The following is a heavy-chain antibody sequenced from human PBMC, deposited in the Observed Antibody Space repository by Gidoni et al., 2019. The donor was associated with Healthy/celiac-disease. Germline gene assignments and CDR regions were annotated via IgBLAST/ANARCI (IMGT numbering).Heavy chain of an antibody. Sequence: QGQLVESGGGLVKHGGSLRLSCAASGFTFSDYYLSWIRQAPGKGLEWVSYISSSSSYTNYAASVKCRCTISRDNAKNSLYLQMNSLRAEDTAVYYCARDRKVRGVIWDFNWFDPWGQGTLVTVSS. D-gene: IGHD3-10*01. CDR1: GFTFSDYY. J-gene: IGHJ5*02. V-gene: IGHV3-11*06. CDR2: ISSSSSYT. CDR3: ARDRKVRGVIWDFNWFDP.